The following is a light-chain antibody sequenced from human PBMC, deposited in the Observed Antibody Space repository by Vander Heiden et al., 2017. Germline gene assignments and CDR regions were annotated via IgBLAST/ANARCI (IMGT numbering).Light chain of an antibody. Sequence: QSVLTQPPSASGTPGQRVTISCSGSSSNIGSNTVNWYQQLPGTAPKLLIYSHNRRPSGVPARFSGSKSGTSASLAISGLQSEDEADYYCAAWDDSLNGVVFGGGTKLTVL. J-gene: IGLJ2*01. V-gene: IGLV1-44*01. CDR3: AAWDDSLNGVV. CDR1: SSNIGSNT. CDR2: SHN.